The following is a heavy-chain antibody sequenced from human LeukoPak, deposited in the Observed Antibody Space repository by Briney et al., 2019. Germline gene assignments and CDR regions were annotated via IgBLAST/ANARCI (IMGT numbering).Heavy chain of an antibody. D-gene: IGHD1-26*01. CDR3: ARRVGAPRFDY. CDR2: IYPGGSDT. V-gene: IGHV5-51*01. J-gene: IGHJ4*02. CDR1: GYTFTNYW. Sequence: GESLKISCKGSGYTFTNYWIGWVRQMPGKGLEWMGIIYPGGSDTRYSPSFQGQVTISADKSISTAYLQWSSLKASDTAIYYCARRVGAPRFDYWGQGTLVTVSS.